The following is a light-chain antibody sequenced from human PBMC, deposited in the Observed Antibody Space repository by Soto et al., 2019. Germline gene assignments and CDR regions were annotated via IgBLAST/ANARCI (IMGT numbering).Light chain of an antibody. Sequence: EKVLTQSPATLSLSPGERATLSCRASQSVNTFLAWYQHKPGQAPRLLIYGASTRATGIPARFSGSGSGTEFTLTISSLQSEDFAVYYCQQYINWPSWTFGQGTKAEVK. CDR1: QSVNTF. CDR3: QQYINWPSWT. V-gene: IGKV3-15*01. J-gene: IGKJ1*01. CDR2: GAS.